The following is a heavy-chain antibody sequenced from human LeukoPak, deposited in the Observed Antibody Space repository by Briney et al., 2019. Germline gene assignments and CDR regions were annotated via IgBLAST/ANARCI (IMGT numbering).Heavy chain of an antibody. Sequence: GGSLRLSCAASGLTFSSYAMSWVRQAPGKGLEWVSAISGSGGSTYYADSVKGRFTISRDNSKNTLYLQMNSLRAEDTAVYYCAKGSEQWLVPLDFDYWGQGTLVTVSS. CDR3: AKGSEQWLVPLDFDY. J-gene: IGHJ4*02. D-gene: IGHD6-19*01. CDR2: ISGSGGST. CDR1: GLTFSSYA. V-gene: IGHV3-23*01.